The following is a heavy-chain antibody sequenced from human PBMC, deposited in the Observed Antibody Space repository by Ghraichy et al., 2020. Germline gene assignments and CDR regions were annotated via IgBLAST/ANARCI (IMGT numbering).Heavy chain of an antibody. D-gene: IGHD6-19*01. V-gene: IGHV1-18*01. Sequence: ASVKVSCKASGYTFTSYGISWVRQAPGQGLEWMGWISAYNGNTNYAQKLQGRVTMTTDTSTSIAYMELRSLRSDDTAVYYCAREGGGYSSGWNYYYYYGMDVWGQGTTVTVSS. CDR3: AREGGGYSSGWNYYYYYGMDV. J-gene: IGHJ6*02. CDR2: ISAYNGNT. CDR1: GYTFTSYG.